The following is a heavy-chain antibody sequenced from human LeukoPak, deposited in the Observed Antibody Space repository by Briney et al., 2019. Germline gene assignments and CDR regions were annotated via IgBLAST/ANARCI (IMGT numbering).Heavy chain of an antibody. CDR3: ARAAGLYPYYFDY. D-gene: IGHD3-16*02. Sequence: SETLSLTCTVSGGSISSSSYYWGWIRQPPGKGLEWIGSIYYSGSTFYTPSLKSRVTISVDTSKNQFSLKLSSVTAADTAVYYCARAAGLYPYYFDYWGQGTLVTVSS. CDR2: IYYSGST. V-gene: IGHV4-39*07. CDR1: GGSISSSSYY. J-gene: IGHJ4*02.